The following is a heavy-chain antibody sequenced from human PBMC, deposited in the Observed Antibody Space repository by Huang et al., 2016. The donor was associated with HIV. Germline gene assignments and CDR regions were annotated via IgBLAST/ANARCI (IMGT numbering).Heavy chain of an antibody. CDR3: ARRGYSYGYYYGMDV. CDR1: GYSFASYW. D-gene: IGHD5-18*01. Sequence: EVQLVQSGAEVKKPGESLKISCKGSGYSFASYWIGWVRQMPGKGLEWMGIVYPVDSDARYSPSFQGQVTISADKSLSTAYLQWSSLKASDTAMYYCARRGYSYGYYYGMDVWGQGTTVTVSS. V-gene: IGHV5-51*01. CDR2: VYPVDSDA. J-gene: IGHJ6*02.